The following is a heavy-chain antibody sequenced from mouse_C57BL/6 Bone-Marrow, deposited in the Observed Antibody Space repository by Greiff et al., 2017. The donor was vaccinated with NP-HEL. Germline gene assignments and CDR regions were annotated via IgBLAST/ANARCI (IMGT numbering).Heavy chain of an antibody. CDR3: AREIIYYYGSSYYCYAMDY. Sequence: QVQLQQSGAELVKPGASVKMSCKASGYTFTSYWITWVKQRPGQGLEWIGDIYPGSGSTNYNEKFKSKATLTVDTSSSTAYMQLSSLTSEDSAVYYCAREIIYYYGSSYYCYAMDYWGQGTSVTVSS. CDR2: IYPGSGST. CDR1: GYTFTSYW. D-gene: IGHD1-1*01. V-gene: IGHV1-55*01. J-gene: IGHJ4*01.